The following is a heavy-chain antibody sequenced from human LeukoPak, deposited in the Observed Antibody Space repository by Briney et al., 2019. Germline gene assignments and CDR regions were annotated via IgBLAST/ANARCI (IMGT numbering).Heavy chain of an antibody. Sequence: ASVKVSCKASGYTFTGYYMHWVRQAPGQGLEWMGWINPNSGGTNYAQKFQGRVTMTRDTSISTAYMELSRLRSDDTAVYYCARDRVGSRDSSGRTAFDIWGQGTMVTVSS. CDR3: ARDRVGSRDSSGRTAFDI. D-gene: IGHD3-22*01. CDR2: INPNSGGT. V-gene: IGHV1-2*02. CDR1: GYTFTGYY. J-gene: IGHJ3*02.